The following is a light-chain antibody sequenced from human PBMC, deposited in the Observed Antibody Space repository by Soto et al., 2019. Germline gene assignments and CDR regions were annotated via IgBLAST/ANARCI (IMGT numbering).Light chain of an antibody. V-gene: IGKV1-12*01. J-gene: IGKJ4*01. Sequence: DIQMTQSPSSVSASVGARVTITCRASQGISSWVAWYQQEPGKAPKLLIYAASSLQSGVPSRFSGSGSGTDFTLTISSLQPEDSATYYCQQADSFPLTFGGGTKVHIK. CDR1: QGISSW. CDR3: QQADSFPLT. CDR2: AAS.